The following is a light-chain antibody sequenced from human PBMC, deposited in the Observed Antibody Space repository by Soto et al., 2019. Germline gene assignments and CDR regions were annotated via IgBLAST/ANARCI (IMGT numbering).Light chain of an antibody. CDR2: ATS. CDR3: QQSYSTPLA. CDR1: QTIYTH. V-gene: IGKV1-39*01. J-gene: IGKJ4*01. Sequence: DIQMTQSPSSLSASVGDRVIITCRASQTIYTHLNWYQQKPGKAPKLLISATSFLQSGVPSRFSGSGSGADFTLTISSLQPEDFATYYCQQSYSTPLAFGGGTKVDIK.